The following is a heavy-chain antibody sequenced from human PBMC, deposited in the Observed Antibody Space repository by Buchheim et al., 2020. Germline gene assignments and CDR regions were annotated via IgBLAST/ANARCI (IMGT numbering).Heavy chain of an antibody. CDR3: ARGGVGATYFDY. V-gene: IGHV4-34*01. CDR2: INHSGST. J-gene: IGHJ4*02. D-gene: IGHD1-26*01. CDR1: GGSFSGYY. Sequence: QQQLQESGPGLVKPSETLSLTCAVYGGSFSGYYWSWIRQPPGKGLEWIGEINHSGSTNYNPSLKSRVNISVDTSKNQFSLKLSSVTAADTTVYYCARGGVGATYFDYWGQGTL.